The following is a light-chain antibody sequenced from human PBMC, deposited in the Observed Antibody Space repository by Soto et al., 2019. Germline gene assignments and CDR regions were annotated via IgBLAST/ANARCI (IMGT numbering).Light chain of an antibody. CDR3: SSYAGTNNAL. Sequence: QSALTQPPSASGSPGQSVTISCTGSSSDVGGYNYVSWYQQYPGKAPKLMIYEVTKRPSGVPDRFPGSKSGNTASLTVSGLQPEDEADYYCSSYAGTNNALFGGGTKLTVL. V-gene: IGLV2-8*01. J-gene: IGLJ2*01. CDR1: SSDVGGYNY. CDR2: EVT.